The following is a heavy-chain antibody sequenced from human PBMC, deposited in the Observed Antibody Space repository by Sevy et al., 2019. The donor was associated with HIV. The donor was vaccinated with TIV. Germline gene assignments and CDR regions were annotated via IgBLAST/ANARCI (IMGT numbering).Heavy chain of an antibody. J-gene: IGHJ4*02. CDR2: IRNKADGQTT. CDR1: GFTFSDYY. D-gene: IGHD3-10*01. V-gene: IGHV3-72*01. Sequence: GGSLRLSCAASGFTFSDYYMDWVRQAPGKGLEWVARIRNKADGQTTEYAASVKGRFTISRDNSQNSLFLQMSSLETEHTAIYYCARGHRGFDYWGQGTLVTVSS. CDR3: ARGHRGFDY.